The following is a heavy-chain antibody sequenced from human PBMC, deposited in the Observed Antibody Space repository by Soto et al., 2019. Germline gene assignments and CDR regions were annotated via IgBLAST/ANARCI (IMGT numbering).Heavy chain of an antibody. D-gene: IGHD3-3*01. Sequence: APLKLSCKASVYTFTGYAMHRGRQAPGQRLEWMGWINAGNGNTKYSQKFQGRVTITRDTSASTAYMELSSLRSEDTAVYYCATFYDFWSGYQALDAFDIWGQGTMVTVSS. V-gene: IGHV1-3*01. CDR2: INAGNGNT. CDR1: VYTFTGYA. J-gene: IGHJ3*02. CDR3: ATFYDFWSGYQALDAFDI.